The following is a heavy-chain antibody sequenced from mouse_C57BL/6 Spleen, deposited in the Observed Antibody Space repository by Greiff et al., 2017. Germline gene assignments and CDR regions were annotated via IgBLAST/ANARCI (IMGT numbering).Heavy chain of an antibody. CDR2: INPSTGGT. Sequence: VQLQQSGPELVKPGASVKISCKASGYSFTGYYMNWVKQSPEKSLEWIGEINPSTGGTTYNQKFKAKATLTVDKSSSTAYMQLKSLTSEDSAVYYCARMDYGSFDYAMDDWGKGTSVTVSS. J-gene: IGHJ4*01. CDR3: ARMDYGSFDYAMDD. CDR1: GYSFTGYY. V-gene: IGHV1-42*01. D-gene: IGHD1-1*01.